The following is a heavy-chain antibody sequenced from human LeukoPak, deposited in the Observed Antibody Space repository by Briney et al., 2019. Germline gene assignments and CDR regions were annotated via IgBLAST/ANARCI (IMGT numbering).Heavy chain of an antibody. J-gene: IGHJ4*02. D-gene: IGHD1-7*01. CDR2: IIPILGIA. V-gene: IGHV1-69*04. CDR3: ARAGTPHLPLDY. CDR1: GGTFSSYA. Sequence: SVKVSCKASGGTFSSYAISWVRQAPGQGLEWMGRIIPILGIANYAQKFQGRVTITADKSTSTAYMELSSLKSEDTAVYYCARAGTPHLPLDYWGQGTLVTVSS.